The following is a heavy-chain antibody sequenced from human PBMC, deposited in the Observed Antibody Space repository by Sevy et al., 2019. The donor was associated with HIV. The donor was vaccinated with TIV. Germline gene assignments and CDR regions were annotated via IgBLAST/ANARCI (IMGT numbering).Heavy chain of an antibody. Sequence: GGSLRLSCVASGFTFSDHYMEWVRQAPGKGLEWVARTRNKADGYTTEYAASVKGRFTSSSDECKNSLYVQMNSLKAEDTAVYYCATHAGIAAAGRVFDYWGQGTLVTVSS. J-gene: IGHJ4*02. CDR2: TRNKADGYTT. D-gene: IGHD6-13*01. CDR3: ATHAGIAAAGRVFDY. CDR1: GFTFSDHY. V-gene: IGHV3-72*01.